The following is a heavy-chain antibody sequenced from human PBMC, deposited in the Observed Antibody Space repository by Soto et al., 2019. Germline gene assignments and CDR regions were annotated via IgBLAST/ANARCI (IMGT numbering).Heavy chain of an antibody. Sequence: QVQLQESGPGLVKPSQTLSLTCTVSGGSISSGGYYWSWIRQHPGKGLEWIGYIYYSGSTYYNPSLKSRVTISVDASKNQFSLKLSSVTAADTAVYYCARDSMAQEYFDYWGQGTLVTVSS. D-gene: IGHD2-2*01. CDR1: GGSISSGGYY. J-gene: IGHJ4*02. CDR3: ARDSMAQEYFDY. CDR2: IYYSGST. V-gene: IGHV4-31*03.